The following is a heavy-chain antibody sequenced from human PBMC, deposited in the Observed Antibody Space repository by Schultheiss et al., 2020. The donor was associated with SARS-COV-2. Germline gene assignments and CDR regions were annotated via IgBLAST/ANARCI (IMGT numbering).Heavy chain of an antibody. V-gene: IGHV1-2*04. J-gene: IGHJ6*02. CDR1: GYIFTSYY. CDR2: INPNSGGT. CDR3: ARDGNSFALEWLSPSYYYYGMDV. Sequence: ASVKVSCKASGYIFTSYYMHWVRQAPGQGLEWMGWINPNSGGTNYAQKFQGWVTMTRDTSISTAYMELSRLRSDDTAVYYCARDGNSFALEWLSPSYYYYGMDVWGQGTTVTVSS. D-gene: IGHD3-3*01.